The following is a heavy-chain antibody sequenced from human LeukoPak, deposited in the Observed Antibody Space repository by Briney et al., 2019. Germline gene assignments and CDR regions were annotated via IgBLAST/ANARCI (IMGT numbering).Heavy chain of an antibody. D-gene: IGHD6-19*01. CDR2: VYSSGDT. V-gene: IGHV4-61*02. CDR3: AREQWLSSYSFAS. Sequence: PSQTLSLTCSVSGGSITSGGYYWSWIRQPAGNGLEWIGRVYSSGDTNYNPSLKSRVTISLDTSKNQFSLKLSSVTAADTAVYFCAREQWLSSYSFASWGQGTLVTVSS. J-gene: IGHJ4*02. CDR1: GGSITSGGYY.